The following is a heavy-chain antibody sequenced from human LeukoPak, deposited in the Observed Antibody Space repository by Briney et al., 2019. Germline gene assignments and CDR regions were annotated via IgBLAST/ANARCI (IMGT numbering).Heavy chain of an antibody. CDR1: GYSFTSYW. CDR2: IYPGDSDT. D-gene: IGHD2-2*01. Sequence: GESLKISCKGSGYSFTSYWIVWVRQMPGKGLEWMGIIYPGDSDTRYSPSFQGQVTFSADKSISTACLQWSSLKASDTAMYYCARPEAAFGLPGAFDIWGQGTMVTVSS. J-gene: IGHJ3*02. CDR3: ARPEAAFGLPGAFDI. V-gene: IGHV5-51*01.